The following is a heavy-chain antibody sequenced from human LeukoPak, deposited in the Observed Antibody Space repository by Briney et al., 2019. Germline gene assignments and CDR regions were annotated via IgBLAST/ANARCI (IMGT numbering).Heavy chain of an antibody. D-gene: IGHD3-10*01. Sequence: SVKVSCKASGGTFSSYAISWVRQAPGQGLEWMGVIIPFFGTANYAQKFQGRVRITTDESTSTAYMELSSLRSEDTAVYYCARGRGAVSRYYYYYMDVWGKGTTVTVSS. CDR3: ARGRGAVSRYYYYYMDV. CDR1: GGTFSSYA. CDR2: IIPFFGTA. V-gene: IGHV1-69*05. J-gene: IGHJ6*03.